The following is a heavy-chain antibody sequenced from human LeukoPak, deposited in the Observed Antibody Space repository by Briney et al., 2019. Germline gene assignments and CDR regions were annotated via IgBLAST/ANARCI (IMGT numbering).Heavy chain of an antibody. CDR2: IYYSGST. CDR3: ARLFVDTAMVL. CDR1: GGSFSGYY. Sequence: PSETLSLTCAVYGGSFSGYYWSWIRRPPGKGLEWIGSIYYSGSTYYNPSLKSRVTISVDTSKNQFSLKLSSVTAADTAVYYCARLFVDTAMVLWGQGTLVTVSS. J-gene: IGHJ4*02. D-gene: IGHD5-18*01. V-gene: IGHV4-34*01.